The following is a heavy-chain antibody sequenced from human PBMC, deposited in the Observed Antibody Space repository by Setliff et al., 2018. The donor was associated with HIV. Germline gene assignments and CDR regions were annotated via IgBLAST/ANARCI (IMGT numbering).Heavy chain of an antibody. CDR2: IHPSGNT. V-gene: IGHV4-34*01. J-gene: IGHJ4*02. Sequence: SETLSLTCAVYGGTFSGHYWSWIRQPPGQGLDWIGEIHPSGNTYYNPSLQSRVTISVDTSKNQFSLNLSSVTSADPAVYYCARGLDSAKFHYWGQGTLVTVAS. CDR1: GGTFSGHY. CDR3: ARGLDSAKFHY. D-gene: IGHD6-25*01.